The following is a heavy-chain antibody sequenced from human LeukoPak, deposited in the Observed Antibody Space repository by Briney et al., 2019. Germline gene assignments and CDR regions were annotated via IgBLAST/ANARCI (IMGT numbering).Heavy chain of an antibody. CDR3: AREQTRGGDLDY. CDR2: ISSSSSYT. CDR1: GFTFSRCS. Sequence: GGSLRLSCAASGFTFSRCSMNWVRQAPGKGLEWVASISSSSSYTYYSDSLKGRFTISRDNAENSLYLQMFSLRVEDTAVYYCAREQTRGGDLDYWGQGAQITVSS. J-gene: IGHJ4*02. D-gene: IGHD2-21*02. V-gene: IGHV3-21*01.